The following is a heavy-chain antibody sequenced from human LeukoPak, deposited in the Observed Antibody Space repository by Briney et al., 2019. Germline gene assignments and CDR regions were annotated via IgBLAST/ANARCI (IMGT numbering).Heavy chain of an antibody. CDR2: IRYDGSNK. V-gene: IGHV3-30*02. D-gene: IGHD4-11*01. CDR1: GFTFSSYG. Sequence: PGGSLRLSCAASGFTFSSYGMHWVRQAPGKGLEWVAFIRYDGSNKYYADSVKGRFTTSRDNSKNTLYLQMNSLRAEDTAVYYCAKDTIDSRGWPYYYMDVWGKGTTVTISS. CDR3: AKDTIDSRGWPYYYMDV. J-gene: IGHJ6*03.